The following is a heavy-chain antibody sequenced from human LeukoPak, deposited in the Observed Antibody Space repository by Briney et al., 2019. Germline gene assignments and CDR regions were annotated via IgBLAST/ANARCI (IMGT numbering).Heavy chain of an antibody. CDR3: TTDFSVFNNIVVVPASRFGWFDP. Sequence: PGGSLRLSCAASGFTFSNAWMSWVRRAPGKGLEWVGRIKSKTDGGTPDYAAPVKGRFTISRDDSKNTLYLQMNSLKTEDTAVYYCTTDFSVFNNIVVVPASRFGWFDPWGQGTLVTVSS. CDR2: IKSKTDGGTP. D-gene: IGHD2-2*01. V-gene: IGHV3-15*01. CDR1: GFTFSNAW. J-gene: IGHJ5*02.